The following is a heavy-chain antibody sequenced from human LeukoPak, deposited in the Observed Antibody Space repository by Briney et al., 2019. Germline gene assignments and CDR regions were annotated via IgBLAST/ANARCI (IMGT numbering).Heavy chain of an antibody. V-gene: IGHV3-53*01. CDR2: IYSSGST. Sequence: PGGSLRLSCAASGFTVSSNYMSWLRQAPGKGLELVSVIYSSGSTYYADSVKGRFTISRDNSKNTLYLQMNSLRAEDRAVYYCARGGDSSGYWPLGYMDVWGKGTTVTVSS. J-gene: IGHJ6*03. D-gene: IGHD3-22*01. CDR1: GFTVSSNY. CDR3: ARGGDSSGYWPLGYMDV.